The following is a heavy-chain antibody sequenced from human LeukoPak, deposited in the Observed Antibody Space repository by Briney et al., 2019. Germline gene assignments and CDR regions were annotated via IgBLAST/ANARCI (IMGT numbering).Heavy chain of an antibody. J-gene: IGHJ6*02. D-gene: IGHD4/OR15-4a*01. CDR3: ARDRTMAASGYYYYGMDV. V-gene: IGHV3-48*01. CDR1: GFTFSSYS. CDR2: ISSSSSTI. Sequence: SGGSLRLSCADSGFTFSSYSMNWVRQAPGKGLEWVTYISSSSSTIYYADSVKGRFTISRDNAKNSLYLQMNSLRAEDTAVYYCARDRTMAASGYYYYGMDVWGQGTTVTVSS.